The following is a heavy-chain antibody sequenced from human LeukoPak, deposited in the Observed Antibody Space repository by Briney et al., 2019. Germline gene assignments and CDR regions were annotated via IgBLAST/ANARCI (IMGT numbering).Heavy chain of an antibody. D-gene: IGHD4-17*01. V-gene: IGHV3-48*03. CDR1: GFTFSSYE. J-gene: IGHJ3*02. Sequence: GGSLRLSCAASGFTFSSYEMNWVRLAPGKGLEWVSYISSSSGTIYYADSVKGRFTISRDNAKNSLYLQMNSLRAEDTAVYYCARDALIDYGDYVAIDAFDIWGQGTMVTVSS. CDR2: ISSSSGTI. CDR3: ARDALIDYGDYVAIDAFDI.